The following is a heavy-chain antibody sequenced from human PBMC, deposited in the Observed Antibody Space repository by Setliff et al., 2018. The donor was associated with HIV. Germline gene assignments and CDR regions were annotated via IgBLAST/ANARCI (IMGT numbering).Heavy chain of an antibody. CDR1: GGSISTRDW. CDR3: AKTNIPMPRAGTRLES. Sequence: SETLSLTCAVSGGSISTRDWWTWVRQPPGKGLEWIGEVYHTGTVTYKPSLESRVTILMDILKNQISLNVTSVTAADTATYYCAKTNIPMPRAGTRLESWGPGRLVTVSS. V-gene: IGHV4-4*02. CDR2: VYHTGTV. J-gene: IGHJ4*02. D-gene: IGHD2-2*02.